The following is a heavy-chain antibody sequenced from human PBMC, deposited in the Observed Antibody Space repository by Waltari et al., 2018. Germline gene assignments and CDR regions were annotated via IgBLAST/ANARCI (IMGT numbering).Heavy chain of an antibody. D-gene: IGHD6-19*01. Sequence: EVQLLESGGGLAQPGGSVRLSCAASEFTLSDHLMKWVRQSQGKGLEWVSSLTGGGKIYYADSVKGRFTISRDHSENTLYLQMNSLRPEDTAIYFCARGYLRGWEQIGHWGQGALVTVSS. CDR1: EFTLSDHL. J-gene: IGHJ1*01. CDR3: ARGYLRGWEQIGH. CDR2: LTGGGKI. V-gene: IGHV3-23*01.